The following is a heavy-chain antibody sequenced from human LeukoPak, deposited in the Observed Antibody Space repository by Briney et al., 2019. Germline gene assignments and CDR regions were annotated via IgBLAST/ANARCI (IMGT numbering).Heavy chain of an antibody. V-gene: IGHV3-64*01. J-gene: IGHJ4*02. CDR3: AXRIQLWSNFDY. D-gene: IGHD5-18*01. CDR2: ISSNGGST. CDR1: GFTFSSYA. Sequence: GGSLRLSCAASGFTFSSYAMHWVRQAPGKGLECVSAISSNGGSTYYANSVKGRFTISRDNSKNTLYIQMGRLRDEDMGVYNSAXRIQLWSNFDYWGQGTLVTVSS.